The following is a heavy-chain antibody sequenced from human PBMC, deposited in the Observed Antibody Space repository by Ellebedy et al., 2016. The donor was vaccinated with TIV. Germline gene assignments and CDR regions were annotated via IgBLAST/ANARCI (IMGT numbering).Heavy chain of an antibody. CDR3: ARHSHCSSTSCLFDY. Sequence: SQTLSLTCAVYGGSFSGYYWSWIRQPPGKGLEWIGEINHSGSTNYNPSLKSRVTISVDTSKNQFSLKLSSVTAADTAVYYCARHSHCSSTSCLFDYWGQGTLVTVSS. CDR1: GGSFSGYY. CDR2: INHSGST. D-gene: IGHD2-2*01. J-gene: IGHJ4*02. V-gene: IGHV4-34*01.